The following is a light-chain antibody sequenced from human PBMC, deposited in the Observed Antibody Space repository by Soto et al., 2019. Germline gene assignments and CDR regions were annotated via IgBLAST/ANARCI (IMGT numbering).Light chain of an antibody. CDR3: QQYTSSLIT. Sequence: EIVLTQSPGTLSLSAGERATLSCGASQSVSNNYLAWYQQKPGQAPRLIIYGASNRATGIPDRFSGSGSGTDFNLTISRLEPEDFAVYYCQQYTSSLITFGQGTKVDIK. J-gene: IGKJ1*01. V-gene: IGKV3-20*01. CDR2: GAS. CDR1: QSVSNNY.